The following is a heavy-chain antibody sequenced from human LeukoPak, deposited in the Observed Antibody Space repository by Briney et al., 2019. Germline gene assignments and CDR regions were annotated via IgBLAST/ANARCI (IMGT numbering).Heavy chain of an antibody. Sequence: GGSLRLSGAASEFTVNSNYMIWVRQAPGKGLEWVSLIYSGGSTYNADSVKDRFTISRDNSKNTVYLQMNSLRAEDTAVYYCASRTTVTDADGFDIWGQGTMVTVSS. J-gene: IGHJ3*02. CDR1: EFTVNSNY. CDR2: IYSGGST. CDR3: ASRTTVTDADGFDI. V-gene: IGHV3-66*01. D-gene: IGHD4-17*01.